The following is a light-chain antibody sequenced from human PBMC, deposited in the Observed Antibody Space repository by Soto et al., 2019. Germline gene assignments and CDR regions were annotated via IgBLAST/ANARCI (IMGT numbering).Light chain of an antibody. J-gene: IGKJ1*01. CDR2: AAS. V-gene: IGKV1-39*01. CDR3: QQIYRTWT. Sequence: DIQMTQSPSSLSASVGDRVTITCRASQSISSYLNWYQQKPGKAPKLLIYAASSLQSGVPSRFSGSGSGTDFTLTISSLQPEDFATYYCQQIYRTWTFGQGTKVEIK. CDR1: QSISSY.